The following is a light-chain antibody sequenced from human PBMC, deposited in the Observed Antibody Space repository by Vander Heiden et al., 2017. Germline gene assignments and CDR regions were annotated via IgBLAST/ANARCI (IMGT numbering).Light chain of an antibody. Sequence: SYDLTQPPSLSVSPGQTARITCSGDVLAKNYARWFQQKPGQAPVLLISKDSERASGIPQRFSGSSSGTTVTLTIAGARDDDEADYYCYSAADNIGVFGTGTKLTVL. J-gene: IGLJ3*02. CDR2: KDS. CDR1: VLAKNY. V-gene: IGLV3-27*01. CDR3: YSAADNIGV.